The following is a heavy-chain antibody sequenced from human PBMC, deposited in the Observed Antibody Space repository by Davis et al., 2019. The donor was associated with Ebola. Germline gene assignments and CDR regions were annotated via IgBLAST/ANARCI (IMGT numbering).Heavy chain of an antibody. D-gene: IGHD1-26*01. CDR2: IYYNERT. CDR3: ARFVGPTNWFDP. V-gene: IGHV4-59*02. J-gene: IGHJ5*02. Sequence: SETLSLTCSVSGGSVSSYYWSWIRQPPGKALEWIGYIYYNERTSYNPSLKSRVTISLDTSKNQFSLKLHSVTAADTALYYCARFVGPTNWFDPWGQGTLVTVSS. CDR1: GGSVSSYY.